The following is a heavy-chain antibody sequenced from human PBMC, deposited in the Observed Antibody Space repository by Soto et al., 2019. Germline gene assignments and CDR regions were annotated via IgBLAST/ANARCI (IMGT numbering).Heavy chain of an antibody. D-gene: IGHD2-15*01. CDR1: GGTFSSYA. CDR3: VRVVAIPGSPDN. J-gene: IGHJ4*02. Sequence: QVQLVQSGAEVRQPASSVKVSCKTSGGTFSSYAISWVRQAPGQGLEWMGGIVPIVDTSTYAQKFQGRVTITADESTSTVYMELSSLRSDDTAVYYCVRVVAIPGSPDNLGQGTLGTVSS. CDR2: IVPIVDTS. V-gene: IGHV1-69*12.